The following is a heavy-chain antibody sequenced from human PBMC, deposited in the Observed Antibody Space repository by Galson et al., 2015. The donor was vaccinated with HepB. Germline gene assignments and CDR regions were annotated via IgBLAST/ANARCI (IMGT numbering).Heavy chain of an antibody. Sequence: SLRLSCAASGFTVSSNYMSWVRQAPGKGLEWVSVIYSGGSTYYADSVKGRFTISRDNSKNTLYLQMNSLRAEDTAVYYCARSGEGLYGPYYYYGMDVWGQGTTVTVSS. CDR2: IYSGGST. D-gene: IGHD3-10*01. CDR3: ARSGEGLYGPYYYYGMDV. J-gene: IGHJ6*02. CDR1: GFTVSSNY. V-gene: IGHV3-53*01.